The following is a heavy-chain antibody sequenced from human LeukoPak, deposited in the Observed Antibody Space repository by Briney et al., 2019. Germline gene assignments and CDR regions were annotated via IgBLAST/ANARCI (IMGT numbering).Heavy chain of an antibody. CDR2: IYPSGTI. D-gene: IGHD6-13*01. V-gene: IGHV4-4*07. CDR3: ARGDGRQQLVLVY. J-gene: IGHJ4*02. Sequence: PSETLSLTCTVSGSSMNTYFWTWIRQPAGKGLEWVGRIYPSGTINYNPSLRSRISMSVDMSMNQFSLNLSSVTAADTAVYYCARGDGRQQLVLVYWGQGTLVTVSS. CDR1: GSSMNTYF.